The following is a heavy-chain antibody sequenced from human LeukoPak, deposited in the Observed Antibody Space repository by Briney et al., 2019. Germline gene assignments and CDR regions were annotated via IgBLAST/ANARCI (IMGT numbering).Heavy chain of an antibody. J-gene: IGHJ2*01. Sequence: PSETLSLTCAVYGGSFSGYYWSWIRQPPGKGLEWIGEINHSGSTNYNPSLKSRVTISVDTSKNQFSLKLSSVTAADTAVYYCARKRSRTRYFDLWGRGTLVTVSS. CDR3: ARKRSRTRYFDL. CDR2: INHSGST. CDR1: GGSFSGYY. D-gene: IGHD2-2*01. V-gene: IGHV4-34*01.